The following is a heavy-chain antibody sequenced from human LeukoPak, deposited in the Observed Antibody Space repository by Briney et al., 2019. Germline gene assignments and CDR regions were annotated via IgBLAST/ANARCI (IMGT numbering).Heavy chain of an antibody. V-gene: IGHV3-48*04. CDR1: GFALSSYY. CDR2: ITTSTTTI. J-gene: IGHJ4*02. Sequence: GESLRLSCAASGFALSSYYMNWVRQTPGKGLEWVSLITTSTTTIEYADSVKGRFTISRDNAKNSLYLQMNSLRAEDTAVYYCARGDDYGDSAYFDYWGQGTLVTVSS. CDR3: ARGDDYGDSAYFDY. D-gene: IGHD4-17*01.